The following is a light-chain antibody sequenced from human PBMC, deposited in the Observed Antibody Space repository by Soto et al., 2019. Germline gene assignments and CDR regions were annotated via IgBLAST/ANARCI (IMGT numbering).Light chain of an antibody. J-gene: IGKJ1*01. CDR3: QQYGDSPVT. Sequence: EIVMTQSPGTLSLSPGERATLSCRASQSVNSHLAWYQQKPGQAPRLLISDASDRATGIPDRFSGSGSGTDFTLTISRLVPEDFAVYYCQQYGDSPVTFGQGTKVDIK. CDR1: QSVNSH. CDR2: DAS. V-gene: IGKV3-20*01.